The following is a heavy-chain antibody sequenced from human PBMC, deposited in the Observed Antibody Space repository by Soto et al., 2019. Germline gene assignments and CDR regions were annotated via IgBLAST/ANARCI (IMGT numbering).Heavy chain of an antibody. D-gene: IGHD1-26*01. CDR1: GYTFTSYD. J-gene: IGHJ4*02. CDR3: TRGKVDYLDY. V-gene: IGHV1-8*01. Sequence: QVQLVQSGAEVKKPGASVKVSCKASGYTFTSYDINWERQATGQGLEWTGWMNPNSGNTGFAQKFQGRVTLTRNTSISTAYMELSSLRSEDTAVYFCTRGKVDYLDYWGQGTLVTVSS. CDR2: MNPNSGNT.